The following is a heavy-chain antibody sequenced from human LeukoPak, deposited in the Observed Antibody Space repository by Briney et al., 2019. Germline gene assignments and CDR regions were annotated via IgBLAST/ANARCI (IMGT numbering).Heavy chain of an antibody. D-gene: IGHD3-10*01. CDR1: GGSISSYY. Sequence: PSETLSLTCTVSGGSISSYYWSWIRQPPGKGLEWIGYIYYSGSTNYNPSLKSRVTISVDTSKNQFSLKLSSVTAADTAVYYCAAGSITMVRGVLYYGMDVWGQGTTVTVSS. J-gene: IGHJ6*02. V-gene: IGHV4-59*01. CDR3: AAGSITMVRGVLYYGMDV. CDR2: IYYSGST.